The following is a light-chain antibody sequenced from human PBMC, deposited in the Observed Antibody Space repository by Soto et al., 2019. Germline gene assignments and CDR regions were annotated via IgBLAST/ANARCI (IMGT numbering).Light chain of an antibody. CDR3: SSYAGSTSYV. Sequence: QSALTQPPSASGSPGQSVTISCTGTSSDVGGYNSVSWYQQHPGKAPKLMIYEVSKRPSGVPDRFSGSKSGNTASLTVSGLQAEDEADYYRSSYAGSTSYVFGSGTKLTVL. J-gene: IGLJ1*01. V-gene: IGLV2-8*01. CDR2: EVS. CDR1: SSDVGGYNS.